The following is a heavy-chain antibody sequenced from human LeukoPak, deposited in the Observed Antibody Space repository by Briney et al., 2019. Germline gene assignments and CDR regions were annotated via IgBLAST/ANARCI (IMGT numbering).Heavy chain of an antibody. J-gene: IGHJ4*02. V-gene: IGHV3-48*02. Sequence: GGSLRLSCAASGFTFSSYSMNWVRQAPGKGLEWVSYIRSSSSTMYYADSVKGRFTISRDNAKNSLYLQMNSLRDEDTAVYYCARAVITFGGAVAKGFDCWGQGTLVTVSS. CDR2: IRSSSSTM. CDR1: GFTFSSYS. CDR3: ARAVITFGGAVAKGFDC. D-gene: IGHD3-16*01.